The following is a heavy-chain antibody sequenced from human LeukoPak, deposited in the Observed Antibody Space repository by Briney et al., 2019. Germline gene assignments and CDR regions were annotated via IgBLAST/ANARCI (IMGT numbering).Heavy chain of an antibody. CDR1: GFTFSSYS. Sequence: GGSLRLSCAASGFTFSSYSMNWVRQAPGKGLEWVSSISSSSSYIYYADSVKGRFTISRDNAKNSLYLQMNSLRAEDTAVYYCASRQWLVGGYYFDYWGQGTLVTVSS. V-gene: IGHV3-21*01. D-gene: IGHD6-19*01. CDR2: ISSSSSYI. CDR3: ASRQWLVGGYYFDY. J-gene: IGHJ4*02.